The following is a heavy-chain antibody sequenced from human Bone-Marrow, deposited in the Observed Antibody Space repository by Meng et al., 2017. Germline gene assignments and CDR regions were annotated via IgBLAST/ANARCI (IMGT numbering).Heavy chain of an antibody. CDR3: ARDGPHYDVDY. CDR1: GFTFYGYG. V-gene: IGHV3-33*01. J-gene: IGHJ4*02. D-gene: IGHD5-12*01. CDR2: ITSDGSNK. Sequence: GESLKISCTTSGFTFYGYGMHWVRQAPGKGLEWVALITSDGSNKYYADSVKGRFTISRDNSKNTLYLQINSLRAEDTAVYFCARDGPHYDVDYWGQGTLVTRLL.